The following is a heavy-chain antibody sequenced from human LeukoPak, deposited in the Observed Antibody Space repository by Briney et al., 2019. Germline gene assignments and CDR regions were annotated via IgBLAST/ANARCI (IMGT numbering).Heavy chain of an antibody. D-gene: IGHD6-13*01. CDR3: ARELSSSTSDYGMDV. J-gene: IGHJ6*02. Sequence: GGSLRLSCAASGFTFSSYAMHWVRQAPGKGLEWVAVISYDGSNKYYADSVKGRFTISRDNSKNTLYLQMNSLRAEDTAVYYCARELSSSTSDYGMDVWGQGTTVTVSS. V-gene: IGHV3-30-3*01. CDR2: ISYDGSNK. CDR1: GFTFSSYA.